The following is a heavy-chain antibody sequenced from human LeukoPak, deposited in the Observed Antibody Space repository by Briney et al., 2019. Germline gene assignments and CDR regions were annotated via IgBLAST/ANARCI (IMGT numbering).Heavy chain of an antibody. Sequence: SETLSLTCAVYGGSFSGYYWSWIRQPPGKGLEWIGEINHSGSTNYNPSLKSRVTISVDTSKNQFSLKLSSVTAADTAVYYCARVGCTNGVCYLFDYWGQGTLVTVSS. V-gene: IGHV4-34*01. J-gene: IGHJ4*02. D-gene: IGHD2-8*01. CDR3: ARVGCTNGVCYLFDY. CDR1: GGSFSGYY. CDR2: INHSGST.